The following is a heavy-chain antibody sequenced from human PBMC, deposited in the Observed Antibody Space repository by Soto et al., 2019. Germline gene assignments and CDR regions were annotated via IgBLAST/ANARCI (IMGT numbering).Heavy chain of an antibody. CDR1: GYTFTSYY. J-gene: IGHJ4*02. D-gene: IGHD3-22*01. V-gene: IGHV1-46*01. Sequence: PSVKVSCKASGYTFTSYYMHWVRQAPGQGLEWMGIINPSGGSTGYAQKFQGRVTMTRDTSTSTVYMELSSLRSEDTAVYYCARGFYYDGRGYYYLGNGGQETLVTVSS. CDR3: ARGFYYDGRGYYYLGN. CDR2: INPSGGST.